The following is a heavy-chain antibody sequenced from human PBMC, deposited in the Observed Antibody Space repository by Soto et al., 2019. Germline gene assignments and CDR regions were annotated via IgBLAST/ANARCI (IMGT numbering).Heavy chain of an antibody. CDR2: ISGSGGST. J-gene: IGHJ4*02. CDR3: ARFKDIVVVVAATFGY. Sequence: GGSLRLSCAASGFTFSSYAMSWVRQAPGKGLEWVSAISGSGGSTYYADSVKGRFTISRDNSKNTLYLQMNSLRAEDTAVYYCARFKDIVVVVAATFGYWGQGTLVTVSS. V-gene: IGHV3-23*01. CDR1: GFTFSSYA. D-gene: IGHD2-15*01.